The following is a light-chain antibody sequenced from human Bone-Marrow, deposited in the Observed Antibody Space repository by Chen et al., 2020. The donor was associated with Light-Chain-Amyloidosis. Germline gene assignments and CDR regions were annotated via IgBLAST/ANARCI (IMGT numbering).Light chain of an antibody. CDR3: QHHDNLPLT. Sequence: IQLTQSPPSLSASVGDRVTITCQASQDISNYLNWYQQKPGKAPKLLIYDASNLETGVPSRFIGSGSGTDFTCTISGLQPEDIATYYCQHHDNLPLTFGGGTKVEI. CDR1: QDISNY. V-gene: IGKV1-33*01. CDR2: DAS. J-gene: IGKJ4*01.